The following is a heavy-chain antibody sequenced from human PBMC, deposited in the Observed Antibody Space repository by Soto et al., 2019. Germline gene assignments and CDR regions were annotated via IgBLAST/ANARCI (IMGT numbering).Heavy chain of an antibody. CDR1: GFTFSSYS. Sequence: GGSLRLSCAASGFTFSSYSINWVRQAPGKGLEWVSYISSSSSTIYYADSVKGRFTISRDNAKNSLYLQMNSLRDEDTAVYYCARDLTRFIAAASISASAPYYFDYWGQGTLVTVSS. CDR3: ARDLTRFIAAASISASAPYYFDY. V-gene: IGHV3-48*02. CDR2: ISSSSSTI. D-gene: IGHD6-13*01. J-gene: IGHJ4*02.